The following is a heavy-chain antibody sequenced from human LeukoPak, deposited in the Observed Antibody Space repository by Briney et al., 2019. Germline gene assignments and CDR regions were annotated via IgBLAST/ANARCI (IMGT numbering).Heavy chain of an antibody. CDR2: ISYDGSNK. CDR3: AKSILNDYGDYCPFDY. J-gene: IGHJ4*02. Sequence: GRSLRLSCAASGFTFSSYAMHWVRQAPGKGLEWVAVISYDGSNKYYADSVKGRFTISRDNSKNTLYLQMNSLRAEDTAVYYCAKSILNDYGDYCPFDYWGQGTLVTVSS. D-gene: IGHD4-17*01. CDR1: GFTFSSYA. V-gene: IGHV3-30-3*02.